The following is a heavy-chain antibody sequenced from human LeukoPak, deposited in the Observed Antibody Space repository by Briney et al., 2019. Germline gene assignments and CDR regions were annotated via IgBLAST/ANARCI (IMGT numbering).Heavy chain of an antibody. D-gene: IGHD3-22*01. CDR3: VRGLFDSSSYRAFDI. Sequence: SETLSLTCTVSGGSTSSHYWSWIRQPAGKGLEWTGRIYTSGSTNSNPSLKSRVTMPIDTSKNQFSLMLISVTAADTAVYYCVRGLFDSSSYRAFDIWGQGTMVTVSS. J-gene: IGHJ3*02. V-gene: IGHV4-4*07. CDR1: GGSTSSHY. CDR2: IYTSGST.